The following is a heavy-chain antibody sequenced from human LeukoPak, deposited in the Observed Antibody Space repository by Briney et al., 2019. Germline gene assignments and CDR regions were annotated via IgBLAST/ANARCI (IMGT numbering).Heavy chain of an antibody. CDR3: ARSAVGYYDSSGYRDYYYGMDV. J-gene: IGHJ6*02. CDR2: IRYDGSNK. D-gene: IGHD3-22*01. V-gene: IGHV3-33*08. CDR1: GFTFSSYS. Sequence: GGSLRLSCAASGFTFSSYSMNWVRQAPGKGLEWVAVIRYDGSNKYYADSVKGRFTTSRDNSKNTLYLQMNSLRAEDTAVYCCARSAVGYYDSSGYRDYYYGMDVWGQGTTVTVSS.